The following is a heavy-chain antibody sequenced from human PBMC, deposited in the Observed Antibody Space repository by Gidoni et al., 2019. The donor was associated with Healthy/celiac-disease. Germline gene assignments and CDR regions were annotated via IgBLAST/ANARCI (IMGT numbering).Heavy chain of an antibody. V-gene: IGHV3-33*01. CDR2: IWYDGSNK. D-gene: IGHD2-2*01. Sequence: QVQLVESGGGVVQPGRSLRLSCAASGFTFSSYGMHWVRQAPGKGLEWVAVIWYDGSNKYYADSVKGRFTISRDNSKNTLYLQMNSLRAEDTAVYYCARDSYQLGFDYWGQGTLVTVSS. J-gene: IGHJ4*02. CDR3: ARDSYQLGFDY. CDR1: GFTFSSYG.